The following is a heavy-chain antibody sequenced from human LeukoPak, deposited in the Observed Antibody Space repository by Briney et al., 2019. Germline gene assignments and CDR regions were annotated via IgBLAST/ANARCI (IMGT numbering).Heavy chain of an antibody. Sequence: ASVKVSCKASGGSFSRYAISWVRQAPGQGLEWMGGITPIFGTANYAQKFQGRVRITADESTRTAYMELRTLRSEDTAIYYCARGGGETGGYYYVYWGRGTPVTVSS. CDR3: ARGGGETGGYYYVY. CDR1: GGSFSRYA. CDR2: ITPIFGTA. V-gene: IGHV1-69*13. J-gene: IGHJ4*02. D-gene: IGHD3-22*01.